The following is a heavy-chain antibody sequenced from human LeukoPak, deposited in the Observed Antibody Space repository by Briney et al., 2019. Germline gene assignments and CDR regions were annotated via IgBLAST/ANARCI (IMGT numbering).Heavy chain of an antibody. D-gene: IGHD6-25*01. V-gene: IGHV4-30-4*01. CDR3: ARCSGYGHRHFDY. Sequence: SETLSLTCIVSGGSISSGDYYWSWIRQPPGKGLEWIGYIYYSGTTYYNPSLESRLTISVDTSKNQFSLQLRSVTAADTAMYYCARCSGYGHRHFDYWGQGTLVTVSS. CDR1: GGSISSGDYY. CDR2: IYYSGTT. J-gene: IGHJ4*02.